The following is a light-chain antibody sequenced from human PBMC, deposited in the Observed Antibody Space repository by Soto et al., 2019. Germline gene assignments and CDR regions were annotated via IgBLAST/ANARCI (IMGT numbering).Light chain of an antibody. CDR1: QGISSY. J-gene: IGKJ2*01. CDR2: AAS. CDR3: QQYYSYPGYT. Sequence: AIRMTQSPSSLSASTGDRVTITCRASQGISSYLAWYQQKPGKAPKLLIYAASTLQSGVPSRFSGSGSGTDFTLTISCLQSEDFATYYCQQYYSYPGYTFGQGTK. V-gene: IGKV1-8*01.